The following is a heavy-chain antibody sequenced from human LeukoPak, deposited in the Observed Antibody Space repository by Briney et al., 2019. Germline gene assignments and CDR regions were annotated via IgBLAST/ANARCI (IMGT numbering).Heavy chain of an antibody. V-gene: IGHV1-2*02. CDR2: INPNSGGT. J-gene: IGHJ5*02. CDR1: GYTFTGYY. Sequence: ASVKVSCKASGYTFTGYYMHWVRQAPGQGLEWMGWINPNSGGTNYAQKFQGRVTMTRDTSISTAYMELSRLRSDDTAVYYCARGYTRRGSGSYNWFDPWGQGTLVTVSS. CDR3: ARGYTRRGSGSYNWFDP. D-gene: IGHD3-10*01.